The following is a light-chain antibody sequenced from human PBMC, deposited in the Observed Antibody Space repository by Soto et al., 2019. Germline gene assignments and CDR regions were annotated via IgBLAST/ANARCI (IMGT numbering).Light chain of an antibody. CDR1: SSNIGSNT. CDR3: AAWDDSLNGWV. J-gene: IGLJ3*02. V-gene: IGLV1-44*01. CDR2: SNN. Sequence: QSVLTQPPSASGTPGQRVTFSCSGSSSNIGSNTVNWYQPLPGTAPKLLIYSNNQRPSGVPDRFSGSKSGTSASLAISGLQSEDEADYYCAAWDDSLNGWVFGGGTQLTVL.